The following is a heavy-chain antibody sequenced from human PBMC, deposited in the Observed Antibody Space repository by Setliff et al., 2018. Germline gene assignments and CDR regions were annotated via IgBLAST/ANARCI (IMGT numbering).Heavy chain of an antibody. V-gene: IGHV4-39*07. Sequence: KPSETLSLTCTVSGGSISSSSYYWGWIRQPPGKGLEWIGSIYYSGSTYYNSSLKSRVTISVDTSRNQFSLKLSSVTAADTAVYYCAREERYYNFWSGYFDYWGQGTLVTVSS. D-gene: IGHD3-3*01. CDR2: IYYSGST. CDR3: AREERYYNFWSGYFDY. J-gene: IGHJ4*02. CDR1: GGSISSSSYY.